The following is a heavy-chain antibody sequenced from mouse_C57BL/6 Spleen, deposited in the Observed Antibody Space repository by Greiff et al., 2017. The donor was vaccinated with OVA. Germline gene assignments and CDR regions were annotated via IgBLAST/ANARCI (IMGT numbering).Heavy chain of an antibody. CDR1: GYAFSSYW. CDR3: ARDDYDGVAWFAY. D-gene: IGHD2-4*01. V-gene: IGHV1-80*01. Sequence: QVQLQQSGAELVKPGASVKISCKASGYAFSSYWMNWVKQRPGKGLEWIGQIYPGDGDTNYNGKFKGKATLTADKSSSTAYMQLSSLTSKGSAVYFCARDDYDGVAWFAYWGQGTLVTVSA. J-gene: IGHJ3*01. CDR2: IYPGDGDT.